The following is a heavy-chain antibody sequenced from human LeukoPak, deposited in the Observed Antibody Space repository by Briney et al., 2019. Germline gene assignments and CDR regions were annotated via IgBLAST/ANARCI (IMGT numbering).Heavy chain of an antibody. J-gene: IGHJ3*01. CDR3: ARRLSLRFDAFAV. V-gene: IGHV3-53*01. Sequence: GGSLRLSCAASGFTVSSNYMSWVRQAPGKGLEWVSSMSDIGPNTYYADSVKGRFTISRDTSKNTLFLQMNSLRAEDTALYFCARRLSLRFDAFAVWGPGTVVTVSS. D-gene: IGHD3-3*01. CDR1: GFTVSSNY. CDR2: MSDIGPNT.